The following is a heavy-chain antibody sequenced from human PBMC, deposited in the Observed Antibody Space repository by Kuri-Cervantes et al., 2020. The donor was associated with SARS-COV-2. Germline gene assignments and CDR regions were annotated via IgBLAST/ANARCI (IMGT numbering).Heavy chain of an antibody. D-gene: IGHD6-19*01. CDR1: GFIFSRYG. CDR2: IGYDGSRK. Sequence: GGSLRLSCEASGFIFSRYGMHWVRQAPGKGLEWVAAIGYDGSRKHYSDSLKGQFTISRDNSQNTVYLQMSTLRDDDTAVYYCAKEGSSGWYGGDWGQGALVTVSS. J-gene: IGHJ4*02. V-gene: IGHV3-30*18. CDR3: AKEGSSGWYGGD.